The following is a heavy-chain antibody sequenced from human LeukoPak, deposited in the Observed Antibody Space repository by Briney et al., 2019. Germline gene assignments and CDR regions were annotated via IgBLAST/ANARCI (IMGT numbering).Heavy chain of an antibody. J-gene: IGHJ4*02. V-gene: IGHV4-59*01. CDR1: GASISGYY. Sequence: SETLSLTCHISGASISGYYWGWIRQPPGKGLEWIGSIDYSENTYYNPSLKSRVTISVGTSKQQFSLRLSSVTAADTAIYYCARSEGPTYYFNYRSQGTLVTVSS. CDR2: IDYSENT. CDR3: ARSEGPTYYFNY. D-gene: IGHD2/OR15-2a*01.